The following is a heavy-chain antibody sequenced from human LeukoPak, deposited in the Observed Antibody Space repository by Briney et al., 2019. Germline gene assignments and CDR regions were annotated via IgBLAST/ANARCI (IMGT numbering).Heavy chain of an antibody. V-gene: IGHV1-69*05. CDR1: GGTFSSYA. Sequence: SVKVSCKASGGTFSSYAISWVRQAPGQGLEWMGGIIPIFGTANYAQKFQGRVTITTDESTSTAYMELSSLRSEDTAVYYCARARVSGYYIYYYYMDAWGKGTTVTVSS. D-gene: IGHD3-3*01. J-gene: IGHJ6*03. CDR2: IIPIFGTA. CDR3: ARARVSGYYIYYYYMDA.